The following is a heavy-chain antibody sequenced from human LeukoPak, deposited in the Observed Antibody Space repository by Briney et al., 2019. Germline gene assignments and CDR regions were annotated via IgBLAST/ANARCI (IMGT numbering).Heavy chain of an antibody. CDR2: IYHSGST. J-gene: IGHJ4*02. CDR3: ARANRNPYYYDSSGYPYYFDY. CDR1: GGSISSGGYS. Sequence: PSQTLSLTCAVSGGSISSGGYSWSWIRQPPGKGLEWIGYIYHSGSTYYNPSLKSRVTISVDRSKNQFSLKLSSVTAADTAVYYCARANRNPYYYDSSGYPYYFDYWGQGTLVTVSS. V-gene: IGHV4-30-2*01. D-gene: IGHD3-22*01.